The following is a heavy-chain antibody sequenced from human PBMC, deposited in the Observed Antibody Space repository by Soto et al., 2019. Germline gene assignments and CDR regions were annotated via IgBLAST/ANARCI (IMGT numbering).Heavy chain of an antibody. Sequence: QVQLQESGPGLVKPSQTLSLTCTVSGGSISSGDYYWSWIRQPPGKGLEWIGYIYYNGATYYSPSLXTXVXXSVDTSKNQFSLTLSSVTAAESAMDYRGRDRPVDSWGQGTLVTVSS. J-gene: IGHJ4*02. V-gene: IGHV4-30-4*01. CDR2: IYYNGAT. D-gene: IGHD6-6*01. CDR3: GRDRPVDS. CDR1: GGSISSGDYY.